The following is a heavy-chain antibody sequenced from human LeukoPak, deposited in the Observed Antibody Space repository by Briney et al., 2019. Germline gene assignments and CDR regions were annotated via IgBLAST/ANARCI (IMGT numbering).Heavy chain of an antibody. CDR2: IYYSGST. D-gene: IGHD2-15*01. CDR1: GGSISSSSYY. V-gene: IGHV4-39*01. J-gene: IGHJ4*02. Sequence: SETLSLTCTVSGGSISSSSYYWGWIRQPPGKGLEWIGSIYYSGSTYYNPSLKSRVTISVDTSKNQFSLKLSSVTAADTAVYYCARGVCSGGSCLDYWGQGTLVTVSS. CDR3: ARGVCSGGSCLDY.